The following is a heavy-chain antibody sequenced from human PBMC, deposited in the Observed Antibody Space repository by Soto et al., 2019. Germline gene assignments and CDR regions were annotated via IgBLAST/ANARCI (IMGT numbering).Heavy chain of an antibody. CDR3: ARAVAAGDY. CDR2: ISSSSSTM. J-gene: IGHJ4*02. CDR1: GFTFSSYS. Sequence: EVQLVESGGGLVQPGGSLRLSCAASGFTFSSYSMNWVRQAPGKGMEWVSYISSSSSTMFYADSVKGRFTISRDNAKNSLYLQMSCLRAEDTAVYYCARAVAAGDYWGQGTLVTVSS. D-gene: IGHD3-10*01. V-gene: IGHV3-48*01.